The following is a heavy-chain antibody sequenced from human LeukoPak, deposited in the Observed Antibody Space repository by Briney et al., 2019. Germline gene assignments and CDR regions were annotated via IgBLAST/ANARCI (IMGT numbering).Heavy chain of an antibody. Sequence: GGSLRLSCAASGFTFSSYAMHWVRQAPGKGLEWVAVISYDGSNKYYADSVKGRFTISRDNSKNTLYLQMNSLRAEDTAVYYCARDGNQEFWYSSSWYVPVFFDYWGQGTLVTVSS. CDR3: ARDGNQEFWYSSSWYVPVFFDY. D-gene: IGHD6-13*01. V-gene: IGHV3-30-3*01. CDR1: GFTFSSYA. J-gene: IGHJ4*02. CDR2: ISYDGSNK.